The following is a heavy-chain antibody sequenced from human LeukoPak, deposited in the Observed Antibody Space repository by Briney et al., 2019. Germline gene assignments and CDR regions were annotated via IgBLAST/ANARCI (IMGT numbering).Heavy chain of an antibody. Sequence: PGGSLRLSCAASGFTVRSNYMRWVRQAPGKGLEGVSVIYNGGNIYYGDSEKGRFTISRDNYKKMLYLQMNSLRADDTAVYHCARGAIYGSGKFLDYWGQGTLVTVSS. D-gene: IGHD3-10*01. CDR2: IYNGGNI. CDR1: GFTVRSNY. CDR3: ARGAIYGSGKFLDY. J-gene: IGHJ4*02. V-gene: IGHV3-53*01.